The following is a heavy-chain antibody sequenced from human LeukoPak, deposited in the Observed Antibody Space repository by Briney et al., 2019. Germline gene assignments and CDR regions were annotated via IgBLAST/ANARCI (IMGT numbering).Heavy chain of an antibody. CDR3: ARGVGRYDFWSGYNYRPYYYYYMDV. CDR1: GGSISSYY. CDR2: IYTSAST. J-gene: IGHJ6*03. D-gene: IGHD3-3*01. V-gene: IGHV4-4*07. Sequence: SETLSLTCTVSGGSISSYYWSWIRQPAGKGLHLIGRIYTSASTDYDPSLKSRVTMSVDTSKNQFSLKLSSVTAADTAVYYCARGVGRYDFWSGYNYRPYYYYYMDVWGKGTTVTVSS.